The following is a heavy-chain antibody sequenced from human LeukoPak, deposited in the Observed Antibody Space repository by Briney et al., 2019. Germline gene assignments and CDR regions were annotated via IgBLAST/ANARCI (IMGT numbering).Heavy chain of an antibody. J-gene: IGHJ4*02. D-gene: IGHD2-2*03. Sequence: ASVKVSCKASGYTFTGYYMHWVRQAPGRGLEWMGWISAYNGNTNYAQKLQGRVTMTTDTSTSTAYMELRSLRSDDTAVYYCARDHLDIVVVPAAPGVDYWGQGTLVTVSS. CDR1: GYTFTGYY. CDR2: ISAYNGNT. CDR3: ARDHLDIVVVPAAPGVDY. V-gene: IGHV1-18*04.